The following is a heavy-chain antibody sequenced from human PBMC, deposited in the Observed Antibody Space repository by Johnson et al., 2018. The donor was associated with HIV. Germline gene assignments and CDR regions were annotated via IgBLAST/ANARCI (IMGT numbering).Heavy chain of an antibody. CDR2: IWYDGSNK. J-gene: IGHJ3*02. CDR1: GFTFSNYG. CDR3: ARDANGAFDI. Sequence: VQLVESGGGVVQPGRSLRLSCAASGFTFSNYGMHWVRQVPGKGLEWVAVIWYDGSNKYYADSVKGRFTISRDNSKNTLYLQMNSLRAEDTAVYYCARDANGAFDIWGQGTMVTVSS. V-gene: IGHV3-30*19.